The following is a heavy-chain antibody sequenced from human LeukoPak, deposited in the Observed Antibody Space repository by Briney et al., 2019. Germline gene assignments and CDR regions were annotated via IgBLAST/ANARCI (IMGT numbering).Heavy chain of an antibody. D-gene: IGHD2-15*01. CDR3: ARDILSAYYYYGMDV. Sequence: GGSLRLSCAASGFTFSSYWMSWVRQAPGKGLEWVANIQEDGSEKYYMDSVKGRFTISRDNAKTSLYLQMNSLRAEDTAVYYCARDILSAYYYYGMDVWGQGTTVTVSS. CDR1: GFTFSSYW. V-gene: IGHV3-7*01. CDR2: IQEDGSEK. J-gene: IGHJ6*02.